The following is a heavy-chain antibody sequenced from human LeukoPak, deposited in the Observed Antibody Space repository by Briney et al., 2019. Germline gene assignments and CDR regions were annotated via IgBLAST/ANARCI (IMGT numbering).Heavy chain of an antibody. V-gene: IGHV1-2*02. J-gene: IGHJ3*02. Sequence: ASVKVSCKASGYTFTGYYMHWVRQAPGQGLEWMGWINPKSGGTNYAHNFQGRVTMTRDTSISTAYMELSRLRSDDTAVYFCARDSAYYYDSSGYPTDAFDIWGQGTMVTVSS. CDR2: INPKSGGT. CDR1: GYTFTGYY. CDR3: ARDSAYYYDSSGYPTDAFDI. D-gene: IGHD3-22*01.